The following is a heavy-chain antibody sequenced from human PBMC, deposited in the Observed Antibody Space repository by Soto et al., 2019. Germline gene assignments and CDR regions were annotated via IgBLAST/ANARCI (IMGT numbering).Heavy chain of an antibody. CDR2: INHSGST. CDR3: AMGGYHCSGGSCYPPYYYYYYMDV. Sequence: SETLSLTCAVYGGSFSGYYWSWIRQPPGKGLEWIGEINHSGSTNYNPSLKSRVTISVDTSKNQFSLKLSSVTAADTAVYYCAMGGYHCSGGSCYPPYYYYYYMDVWGKGTTVTVSS. V-gene: IGHV4-34*01. D-gene: IGHD2-15*01. J-gene: IGHJ6*03. CDR1: GGSFSGYY.